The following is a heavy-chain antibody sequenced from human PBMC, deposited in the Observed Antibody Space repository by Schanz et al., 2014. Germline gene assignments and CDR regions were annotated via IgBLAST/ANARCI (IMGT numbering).Heavy chain of an antibody. V-gene: IGHV1-18*01. J-gene: IGHJ6*02. CDR1: GYIFTTYG. Sequence: QVHLVQSGTEVKKPGASVKVSCKTSGYIFTTYGISWVRQAPGQGLEYMGWITTHNGNAKYAQQFRGRVTLTTDTSTTTAYMELGSLRSDDTAIYYCARFPHYYGMDVWGQGTTVTVSS. CDR2: ITTHNGNA. CDR3: ARFPHYYGMDV.